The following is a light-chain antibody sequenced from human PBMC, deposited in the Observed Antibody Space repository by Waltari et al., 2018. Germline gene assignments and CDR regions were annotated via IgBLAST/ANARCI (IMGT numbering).Light chain of an antibody. V-gene: IGKV1-9*01. CDR3: QQLNTYPLT. Sequence: IQLTQSPSSLSASVGDRVTITCRASQGIDNYLGWYQQKPGKAPKHLIYEASTLQSGVPSRFSGSGSGTDFTLTISSLQPADFATYYCQQLNTYPLTFGGGTKVDIK. CDR1: QGIDNY. CDR2: EAS. J-gene: IGKJ4*01.